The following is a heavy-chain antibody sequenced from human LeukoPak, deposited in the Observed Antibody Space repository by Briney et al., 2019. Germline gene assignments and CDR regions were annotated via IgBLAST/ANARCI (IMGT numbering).Heavy chain of an antibody. V-gene: IGHV3-23*01. CDR1: GFTFSSYA. CDR2: ISGSGGST. D-gene: IGHD3-3*01. J-gene: IGHJ6*04. Sequence: GGSLRLSCAASGFTFSSYAMSWVRQTPGKGLEWVSAISGSGGSTYYADSVKGRFTISRDNSKNTLFLQMNSLRAEDTAPYYLAKSVAIYFYYGLDVGGKGPRVTVSS. CDR3: AKSVAIYFYYGLDV.